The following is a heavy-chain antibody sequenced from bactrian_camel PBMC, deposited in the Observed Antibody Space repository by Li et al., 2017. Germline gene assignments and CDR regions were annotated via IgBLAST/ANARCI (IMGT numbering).Heavy chain of an antibody. CDR2: IFTGTGAT. CDR1: GLTENWSC. V-gene: IGHV3S31*01. D-gene: IGHD3*01. CDR3: RELNRMVSVRLNCKGETISFST. J-gene: IGHJ4*01. Sequence: VQLVESGGGSVQAGGSLNLSCVFTGLTENWSCMGWFRQAPQHEREGVATIFTGTGATYYVDSVKDRFTISQDDAKKTLYLQMTNLRPRTLACTTARELNRMVSVRLNCKGETISFSTGARGPRSPSP.